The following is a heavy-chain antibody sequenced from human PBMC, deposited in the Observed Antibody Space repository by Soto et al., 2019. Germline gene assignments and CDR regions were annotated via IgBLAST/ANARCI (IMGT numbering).Heavy chain of an antibody. CDR2: IYRGRAT. Sequence: RLSCAVSGFSVSNTYMSWVRQAPGKGLEWISVIYRGRATYYADSVKGRFTISRDDSRNTCYLQMNSLTTEDTAVYICARDRSGSSSADHFDIRGKGTMVTVSS. J-gene: IGHJ3*02. CDR3: ARDRSGSSSADHFDI. D-gene: IGHD6-25*01. V-gene: IGHV3-53*01. CDR1: GFSVSNTY.